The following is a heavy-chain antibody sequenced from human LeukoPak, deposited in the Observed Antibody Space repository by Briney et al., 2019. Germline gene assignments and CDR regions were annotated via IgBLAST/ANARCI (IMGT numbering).Heavy chain of an antibody. V-gene: IGHV1-69*05. CDR2: IIPIFGTA. CDR3: ARDYRTLTYYYGSGSYYNPPSY. CDR1: GGTFSSYA. J-gene: IGHJ4*02. D-gene: IGHD3-10*01. Sequence: ASVKVSCKASGGTFSSYAISWVRQAPGQGLEWMGGIIPIFGTANYAQKFQGRVTMTRDTSISTAYMELSRLRSDDTAVYYCARDYRTLTYYYGSGSYYNPPSYWGQGTLVTVSS.